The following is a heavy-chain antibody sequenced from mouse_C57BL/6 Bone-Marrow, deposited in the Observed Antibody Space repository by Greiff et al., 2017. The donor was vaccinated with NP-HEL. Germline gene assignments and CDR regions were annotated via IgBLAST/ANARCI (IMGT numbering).Heavy chain of an antibody. CDR2: INPNNGGT. D-gene: IGHD2-3*01. Sequence: DVQLQESGPELVKPGASVKMSCKASGYTFTDYNMHWVKQSHGKSLEWIGYINPNNGGTSYNQKFKGKATLTVNKSSSTAYMELRSLTSEDSAVYYCRWLLGAMDYWGQGTSVTVSS. V-gene: IGHV1-22*01. CDR3: RWLLGAMDY. J-gene: IGHJ4*01. CDR1: GYTFTDYN.